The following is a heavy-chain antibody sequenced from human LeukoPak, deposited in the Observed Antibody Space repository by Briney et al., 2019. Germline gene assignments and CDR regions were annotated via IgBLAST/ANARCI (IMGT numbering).Heavy chain of an antibody. Sequence: GSSVNVSCKASVYTFIGQYLYWARQTTGRGLVWMGWINPKTGDTDSAQNFQGRVTMIRDTSVNTVYMELSRLTSDDTAVYYCARGYYGMDLWGQGTTVTVSS. J-gene: IGHJ6*02. CDR2: INPKTGDT. CDR3: ARGYYGMDL. CDR1: VYTFIGQY. V-gene: IGHV1-2*02.